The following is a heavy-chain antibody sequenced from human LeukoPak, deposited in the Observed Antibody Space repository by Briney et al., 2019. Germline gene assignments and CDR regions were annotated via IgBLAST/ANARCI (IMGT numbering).Heavy chain of an antibody. CDR3: ARVSYCSSTSCLYYFDY. CDR2: IDPSDSYT. Sequence: GESLKISCKGSGYSFTSYWISWVRQMPGKGLEWMGRIDPSDSYTNYSPSFQGHVTISADKSISTAYLQWSSLKASDTAMYCCARVSYCSSTSCLYYFDYWGQGTLVAVSS. V-gene: IGHV5-10-1*01. D-gene: IGHD2-2*01. CDR1: GYSFTSYW. J-gene: IGHJ4*02.